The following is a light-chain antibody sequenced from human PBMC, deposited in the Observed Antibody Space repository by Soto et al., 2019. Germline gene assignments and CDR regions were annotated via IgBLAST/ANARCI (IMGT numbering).Light chain of an antibody. V-gene: IGKV3-15*01. CDR2: DAF. CDR1: QNINNK. J-gene: IGKJ4*01. CDR3: QQYNNWPLG. Sequence: EIMMTQSPATLSVSPGERATLSCRASQNINNKIAWYQQTPGQAPRLLMSDAFTRATGIPARFSGSGSGTEFTLTISSLQSEDFAVYYCQQYNNWPLGFGGGTKVEIK.